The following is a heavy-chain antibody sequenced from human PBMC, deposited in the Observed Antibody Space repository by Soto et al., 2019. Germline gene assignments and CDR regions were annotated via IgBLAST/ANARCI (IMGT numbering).Heavy chain of an antibody. V-gene: IGHV3-74*01. CDR2: INSDGSST. CDR3: ARDGIDYYDSSGQTYYYYYGMDV. CDR1: GFTFSSYW. D-gene: IGHD3-22*01. Sequence: LRLSCAASGFTFSSYWMHWVRQAPGKGLVWVSRINSDGSSTSYADSVKGRFTISRDNAKNTLYLQMNSLRAEDTAVYYCARDGIDYYDSSGQTYYYYYGMDVWGQGTTVTVSS. J-gene: IGHJ6*02.